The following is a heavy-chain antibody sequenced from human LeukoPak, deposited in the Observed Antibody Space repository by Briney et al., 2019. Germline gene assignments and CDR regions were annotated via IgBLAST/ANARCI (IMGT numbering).Heavy chain of an antibody. Sequence: PGGTLRLSCAASGFTFSNHGMNWVRQAPGKGLEWLSGVSPPGGGTYYADSVKGRFTISRDNSKNTLYLQMNSLRAEDTAVYYCAKDGYSYGYVEGFDYWGQGTLVTVSS. CDR2: VSPPGGGT. D-gene: IGHD5-18*01. CDR3: AKDGYSYGYVEGFDY. J-gene: IGHJ4*02. CDR1: GFTFSNHG. V-gene: IGHV3-23*01.